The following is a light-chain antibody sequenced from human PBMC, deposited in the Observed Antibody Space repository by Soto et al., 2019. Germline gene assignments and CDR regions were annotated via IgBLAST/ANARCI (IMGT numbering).Light chain of an antibody. V-gene: IGLV2-14*01. CDR2: EVN. Sequence: QSVLTQPASVSGSPGQSVTISCTGPRSDIGDSNFISWYQHSPGKAPRLLIYEVNNRPSGVSKRFSGSKAGNTASLTISGLRDDDEADYFCASFRSGTSLVFGSGTKVTVL. CDR3: ASFRSGTSLV. J-gene: IGLJ1*01. CDR1: RSDIGDSNF.